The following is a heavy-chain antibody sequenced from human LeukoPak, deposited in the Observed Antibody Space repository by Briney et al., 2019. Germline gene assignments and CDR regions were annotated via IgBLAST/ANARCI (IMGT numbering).Heavy chain of an antibody. CDR2: ISYDGSNK. Sequence: GRSLRLSCAASGFTFSSYAMHWVRQAPGKGLEWVAVISYDGSNKYYADSVKGRFTISRDNSKNTLYLQMNSLRAEDTAVYYCARDRRATYYYDTSAYWGQGTLVTVSS. V-gene: IGHV3-30*04. J-gene: IGHJ4*02. CDR3: ARDRRATYYYDTSAY. CDR1: GFTFSSYA. D-gene: IGHD3-22*01.